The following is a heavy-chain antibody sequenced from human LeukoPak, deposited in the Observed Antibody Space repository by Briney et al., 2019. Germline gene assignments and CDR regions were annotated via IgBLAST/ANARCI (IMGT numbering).Heavy chain of an antibody. Sequence: SVKVSCKASGGTSNSHAVSWVRQAPGQGLEWMGRIIPNLGTTNRAQNFQDRVTLTADKSTNTAYMELTSLTSDDTAVYYCATTNDGGGYQWGDFFDFWGQGTLVTVSS. J-gene: IGHJ4*02. CDR1: GGTSNSHA. CDR3: ATTNDGGGYQWGDFFDF. CDR2: IIPNLGTT. V-gene: IGHV1-69*04. D-gene: IGHD3-22*01.